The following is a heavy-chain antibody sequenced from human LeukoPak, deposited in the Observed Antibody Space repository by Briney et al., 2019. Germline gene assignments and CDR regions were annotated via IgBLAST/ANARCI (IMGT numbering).Heavy chain of an antibody. CDR1: GGTFSSYA. J-gene: IGHJ3*02. CDR3: ASSPSPGYSSSWYGESAFDI. D-gene: IGHD6-13*01. Sequence: GASVKVSCKASGGTFSSYAISWVRQAPGQGLEWMGGIIPIFGTANYAQKFQGRVTITTDESTSTAYMELSSLRSEDTAVYYCASSPSPGYSSSWYGESAFDIWGQGTMVTVSS. V-gene: IGHV1-69*05. CDR2: IIPIFGTA.